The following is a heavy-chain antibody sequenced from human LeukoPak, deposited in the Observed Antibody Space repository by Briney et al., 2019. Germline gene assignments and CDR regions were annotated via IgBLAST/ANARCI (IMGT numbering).Heavy chain of an antibody. CDR3: AKRKGFGDMISNYYYYYMDV. J-gene: IGHJ6*03. D-gene: IGHD3-10*01. CDR2: ISYDGTNK. CDR1: GFTFSSYA. V-gene: IGHV3-30*04. Sequence: GGSLRLSCAASGFTFSSYAMHWVRQAPGKGLEWVTIISYDGTNKYYADSVKGRFTISRDNSKNTLYLQMNSLRAEDTAVYYCAKRKGFGDMISNYYYYYMDVWGKGTTVTISS.